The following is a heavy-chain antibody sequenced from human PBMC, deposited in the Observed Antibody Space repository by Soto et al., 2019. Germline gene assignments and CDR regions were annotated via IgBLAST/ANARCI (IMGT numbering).Heavy chain of an antibody. J-gene: IGHJ5*01. Sequence: ASVKVSCKASGYTFTGYYMHWVRQAPGQGLEWMGWINPNSGGTNYAQKFQGWVTMTRDTSISTAYMELSRLRSDDTAVYYCARGRLHCSSTSCYLGWFDSWGQGTLVTVSS. D-gene: IGHD2-2*01. CDR3: ARGRLHCSSTSCYLGWFDS. CDR1: GYTFTGYY. CDR2: INPNSGGT. V-gene: IGHV1-2*04.